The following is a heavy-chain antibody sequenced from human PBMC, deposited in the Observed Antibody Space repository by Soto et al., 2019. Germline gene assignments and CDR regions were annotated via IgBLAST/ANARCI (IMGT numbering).Heavy chain of an antibody. CDR2: IKQDGSEK. CDR3: ARAYDYVEY. J-gene: IGHJ4*02. CDR1: GFTFRSYW. D-gene: IGHD3-22*01. V-gene: IGHV3-7*03. Sequence: GGSLRLSCAASGFTFRSYWMSWVRQAPGKRLEWVANIKQDGSEKYYVDSVKGRFTISRDNANNSLYLQMNSLRAEDTAVYYCARAYDYVEYWGQGTMVTVYS.